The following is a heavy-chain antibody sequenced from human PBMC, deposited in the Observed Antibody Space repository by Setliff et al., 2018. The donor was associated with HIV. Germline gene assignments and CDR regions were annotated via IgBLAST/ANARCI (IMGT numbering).Heavy chain of an antibody. D-gene: IGHD3-22*01. CDR3: ARHLYYYDSSGYLQPYYYMDV. J-gene: IGHJ6*03. CDR1: GGSISLYY. V-gene: IGHV4-59*08. Sequence: PSETLSLTCTVSGGSISLYYWSWIRQPPGKGLEWIGYIYYSGTTNYNPSLESRVTISVDTSKNQFSLRLTSVTAADTAVYYCARHLYYYDSSGYLQPYYYMDVWGKGTTVTVSS. CDR2: IYYSGTT.